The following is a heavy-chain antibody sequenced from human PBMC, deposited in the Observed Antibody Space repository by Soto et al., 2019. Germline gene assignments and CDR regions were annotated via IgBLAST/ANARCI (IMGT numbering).Heavy chain of an antibody. D-gene: IGHD6-6*01. Sequence: SETLSLTCTVSGVSISSYYWSWIRQAPGKGLEWIGYIYYSGSTNYNPSLKSRVTISVDTSKNQFSLKLSSVTAADTAVYYCARGGASLIAARIHYYYGMEVLGQGTTDNVSS. CDR1: GVSISSYY. V-gene: IGHV4-59*01. CDR3: ARGGASLIAARIHYYYGMEV. J-gene: IGHJ6*01. CDR2: IYYSGST.